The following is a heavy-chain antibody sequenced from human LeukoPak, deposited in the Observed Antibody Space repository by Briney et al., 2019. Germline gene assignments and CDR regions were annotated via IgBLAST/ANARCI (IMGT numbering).Heavy chain of an antibody. V-gene: IGHV4-31*03. CDR3: ARTYYDILTGYSLFDY. CDR1: GGSISSGGYY. D-gene: IGHD3-9*01. CDR2: IYYSGST. Sequence: SETLSLTCTVSGGSISSGGYYWSWIRQHPGKGLEWIGYIYYSGSTYYNPSLKRRLTITVDTSKNQFSLKLSSVTAADTAVYYCARTYYDILTGYSLFDYWGQGTLVTVSS. J-gene: IGHJ4*02.